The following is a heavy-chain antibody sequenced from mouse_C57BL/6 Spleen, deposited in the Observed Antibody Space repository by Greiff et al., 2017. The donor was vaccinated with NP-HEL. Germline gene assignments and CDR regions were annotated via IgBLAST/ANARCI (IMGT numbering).Heavy chain of an antibody. V-gene: IGHV5-17*01. CDR2: ISSGSSTI. J-gene: IGHJ3*01. D-gene: IGHD1-1*01. Sequence: DVQLVESGGGLVKPGGSLKLSCAASGFTFSDYGMHWVRQAPEKGLEWVAYISSGSSTIYYADTVKGRFTISRDNAKNTLFLQMTSLRSEDTAMYYCATYYYGSSYGFAYWGQGTLVTVSA. CDR1: GFTFSDYG. CDR3: ATYYYGSSYGFAY.